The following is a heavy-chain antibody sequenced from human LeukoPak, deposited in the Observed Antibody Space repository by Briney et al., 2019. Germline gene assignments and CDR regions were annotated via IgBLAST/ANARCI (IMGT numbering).Heavy chain of an antibody. J-gene: IGHJ5*02. CDR3: ARGYSGYDWTGFDP. V-gene: IGHV4-34*01. CDR1: GGSFSGYY. CDR2: INHSGST. D-gene: IGHD5-12*01. Sequence: PSETLSLTCAVYGGSFSGYYWSWIRQPPGKGLEWIGEINHSGSTNYNPSLKSRVTISVDTSKNQFSLKLSSVTAADTAMYYCARGYSGYDWTGFDPWGQGTLVTVSS.